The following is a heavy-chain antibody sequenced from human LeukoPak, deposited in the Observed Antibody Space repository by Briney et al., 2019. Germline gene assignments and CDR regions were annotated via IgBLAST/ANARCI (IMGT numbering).Heavy chain of an antibody. J-gene: IGHJ6*03. CDR2: ISYDGSNK. Sequence: GGSLRLSCAASGFTFSSYAMHWVRQAPGKGLEWVAVISYDGSNKYYADSVKGRFTISRDNSKNTLYLQMNSLRAEDTAVYYCARGKDRSVYYYMDVWGKGTTVTVSS. CDR1: GFTFSSYA. V-gene: IGHV3-30-3*01. CDR3: ARGKDRSVYYYMDV.